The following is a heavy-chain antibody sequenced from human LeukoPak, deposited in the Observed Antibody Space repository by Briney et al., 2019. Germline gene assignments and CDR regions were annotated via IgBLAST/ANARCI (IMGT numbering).Heavy chain of an antibody. V-gene: IGHV3-7*01. D-gene: IGHD3-22*01. CDR3: ARVSSTVGTYYYDSSGYYVY. CDR2: IKQDGSEK. J-gene: IGHJ4*02. CDR1: GFTFSSYW. Sequence: GGSLRLSCAASGFTFSSYWMSWVRQAPGKGLEWVANIKQDGSEKCYVDSVKGRFTISRDNAKNSLYLQMNSLRAEDTAVYYCARVSSTVGTYYYDSSGYYVYWGQGTLVTVSS.